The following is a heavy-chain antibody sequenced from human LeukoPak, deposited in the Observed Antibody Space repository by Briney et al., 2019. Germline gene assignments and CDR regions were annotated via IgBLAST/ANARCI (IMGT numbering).Heavy chain of an antibody. CDR3: ARESGNGYSSGWYPYYYYGMDV. V-gene: IGHV3-33*01. D-gene: IGHD6-19*01. Sequence: PGGSLRLSCAASGFTFSSYGMHWVRQAPGKGLEWVAVIWYGGSNKYYADSVKGRFTISRDNSKNTLYLQMNSLRAEDTAAYYCARESGNGYSSGWYPYYYYGMDVWGQGTTVTVSS. CDR2: IWYGGSNK. J-gene: IGHJ6*02. CDR1: GFTFSSYG.